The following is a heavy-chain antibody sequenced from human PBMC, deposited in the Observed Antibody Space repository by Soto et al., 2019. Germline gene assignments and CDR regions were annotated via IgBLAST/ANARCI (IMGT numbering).Heavy chain of an antibody. J-gene: IGHJ4*02. D-gene: IGHD6-13*01. Sequence: GASVEVSCQESGYTFTNYNINCVRQAPGQGLEWMGWISAYNGNTYYAQKFHGRVTLTTDTYTSTVYMELRSLRSDDTALYYCARQLASAFDYWAQGTLVTVSS. V-gene: IGHV1-18*01. CDR1: GYTFTNYN. CDR3: ARQLASAFDY. CDR2: ISAYNGNT.